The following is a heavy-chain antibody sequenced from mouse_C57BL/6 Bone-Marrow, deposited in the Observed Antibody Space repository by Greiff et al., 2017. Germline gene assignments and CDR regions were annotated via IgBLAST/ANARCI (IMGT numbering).Heavy chain of an antibody. CDR2: IYPRSGNT. CDR3: ARAGVYLYAMDY. D-gene: IGHD4-1*01. Sequence: QVQLQQSGAELARPGASVKLSCKASGYTFTSYGISWVKQRTGQGLEWIGEIYPRSGNTYYNEKFKGKATLTADKSSSTAYMELRSLTSEDSAVYFCARAGVYLYAMDYWGQGTSVTVSS. CDR1: GYTFTSYG. J-gene: IGHJ4*01. V-gene: IGHV1-81*01.